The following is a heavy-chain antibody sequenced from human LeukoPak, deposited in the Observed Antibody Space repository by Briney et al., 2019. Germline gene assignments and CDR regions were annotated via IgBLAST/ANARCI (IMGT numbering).Heavy chain of an antibody. J-gene: IGHJ4*02. CDR1: GGSISSSSYY. CDR2: IYYSGST. V-gene: IGHV4-39*01. Sequence: SETLSLTCTVSGGSISSSSYYWGWIRQPPGKGLEWIGSIYYSGSTYYNPSLKSRVTISVDTSKNQFSLKLSSVTAADTAVYYCARQKYSYGPSDYWGQGTLVTVSS. CDR3: ARQKYSYGPSDY. D-gene: IGHD5-18*01.